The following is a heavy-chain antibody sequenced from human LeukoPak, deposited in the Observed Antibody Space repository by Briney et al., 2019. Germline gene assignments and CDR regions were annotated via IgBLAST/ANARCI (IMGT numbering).Heavy chain of an antibody. D-gene: IGHD2-15*01. J-gene: IGHJ6*04. CDR3: ARAHCSSGSCLSDLYYMDA. CDR2: INPNSGGT. Sequence: ASVKLSCKASGYTFTGHYMHWVRQAPGQGLEWMGWINPNSGGTNYAQKFRGRVTMTRDTSISTAYMELSRLTSDDTAVYHCARAHCSSGSCLSDLYYMDAWGKGTTVTVSS. V-gene: IGHV1-2*02. CDR1: GYTFTGHY.